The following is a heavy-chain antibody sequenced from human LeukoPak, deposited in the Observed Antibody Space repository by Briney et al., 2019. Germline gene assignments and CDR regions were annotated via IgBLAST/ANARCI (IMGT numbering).Heavy chain of an antibody. CDR1: GFTFSSYA. CDR3: AKARTGDEDYFDY. V-gene: IGHV3-23*01. Sequence: PPGGSLRLSCAASGFTFSSYAMSWVRQAPGKGLEWVSAISGSGGSTYYADSVKGRFTISRDNSKNTLSLQMNSLRAEDTAVYYCAKARTGDEDYFDYWGQGTLVTVSS. CDR2: ISGSGGST. D-gene: IGHD7-27*01. J-gene: IGHJ4*02.